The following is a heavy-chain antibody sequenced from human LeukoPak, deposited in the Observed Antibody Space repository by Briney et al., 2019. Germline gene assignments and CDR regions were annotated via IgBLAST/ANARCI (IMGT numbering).Heavy chain of an antibody. Sequence: PGGSLRLSCAASGFTFSGYAMNWVRQAPGKGLEWFSHIYSSDTTYADSVKGRFTISRDNAKNSLYLQMDSLRDEDTAVYYCASETSSYGYYYGMDGWGQGTTVTVSS. J-gene: IGHJ6*02. CDR2: IYSSDTT. CDR3: ASETSSYGYYYGMDG. CDR1: GFTFSGYA. D-gene: IGHD5-18*01. V-gene: IGHV3-48*02.